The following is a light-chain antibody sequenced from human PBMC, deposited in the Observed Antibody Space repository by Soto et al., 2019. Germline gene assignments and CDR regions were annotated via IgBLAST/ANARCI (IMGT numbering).Light chain of an antibody. J-gene: IGKJ5*01. CDR1: QRIDNY. CDR3: QQSHSTPIT. V-gene: IGKV1-39*01. Sequence: DIQMTQSPSSPSASVGDRVTITCRASQRIDNYLHWYQQKPGKAPQLLIYAASNLQSGVPARFSGSGSGTEFTLTISSLQPEDFATYYCQQSHSTPITFGQGTRLEIK. CDR2: AAS.